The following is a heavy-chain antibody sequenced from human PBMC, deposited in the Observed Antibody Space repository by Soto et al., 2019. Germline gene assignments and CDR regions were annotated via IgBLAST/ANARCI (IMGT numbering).Heavy chain of an antibody. J-gene: IGHJ6*02. Sequence: SVKVSCKASGGTFSSYAISWVRQAPGQGLEWMGGIIPIFGTANYAQKFQGRVTITADESTSTAYMELSSLRSEDTAVYYCARKHRITMVRGVIISDNYYYYGMDVWGQGTTVTV. CDR3: ARKHRITMVRGVIISDNYYYYGMDV. CDR2: IIPIFGTA. CDR1: GGTFSSYA. D-gene: IGHD3-10*01. V-gene: IGHV1-69*13.